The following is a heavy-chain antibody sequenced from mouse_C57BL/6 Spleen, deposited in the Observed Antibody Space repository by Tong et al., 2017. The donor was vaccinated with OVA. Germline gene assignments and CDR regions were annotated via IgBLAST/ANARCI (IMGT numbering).Heavy chain of an antibody. Sequence: VQLQESGAELVRPGTSVKVSCKASGYAFTNYLIEWVKQRPGQGLEWIGVINPGSGGTNYNEKFKGKATLTADKSSSTAYMQLSSLTSEDSAVYFCARLHGSSPWFAYWGQGTLVTASA. CDR3: ARLHGSSPWFAY. V-gene: IGHV1-54*01. CDR2: INPGSGGT. D-gene: IGHD1-1*01. CDR1: GYAFTNYL. J-gene: IGHJ3*01.